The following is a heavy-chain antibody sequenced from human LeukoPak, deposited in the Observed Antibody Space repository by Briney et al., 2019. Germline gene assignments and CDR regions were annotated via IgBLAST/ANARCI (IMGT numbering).Heavy chain of an antibody. CDR1: GYTFTGYY. D-gene: IGHD4-17*01. Sequence: ASVKVSCKASGYTFTGYYMHWVRQAPGQGLEWMGWINPNSGGTNYAQKFQGRVTMTRDTSISTAYMELSRLRSDDTAVYYCARGYGDYYLCFDYWGQGTLVTVSS. CDR2: INPNSGGT. CDR3: ARGYGDYYLCFDY. J-gene: IGHJ4*02. V-gene: IGHV1-2*02.